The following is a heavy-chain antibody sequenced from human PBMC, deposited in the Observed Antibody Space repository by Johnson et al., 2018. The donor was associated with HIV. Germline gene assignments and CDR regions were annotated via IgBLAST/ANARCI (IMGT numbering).Heavy chain of an antibody. Sequence: VQLVESGGGVVQPGRSLRLSCAASGFTFSSYALHWVRQAPGKGLEWVAVISYDGSNKYYADSVKGRFTISRDNSKNTLYLQMNSLRAEDTAVYFCARAKGYYDSSGYYLIDAVDIWGQGTMVTVSS. CDR3: ARAKGYYDSSGYYLIDAVDI. D-gene: IGHD3-22*01. CDR1: GFTFSSYA. V-gene: IGHV3-30*04. J-gene: IGHJ3*02. CDR2: ISYDGSNK.